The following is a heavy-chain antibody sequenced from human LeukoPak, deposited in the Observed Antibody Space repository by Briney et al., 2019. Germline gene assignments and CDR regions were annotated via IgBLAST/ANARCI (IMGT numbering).Heavy chain of an antibody. CDR3: ARAGSSSVHYDYYMDV. CDR2: MNPNSGNT. Sequence: ASVKVSCKASGYTFTSYDINWVRQASGQGLEWMGWMNPNSGNTGYAQKFQGRVTMTRNTSISTAYMELSSLRSEDTAVYYSARAGSSSVHYDYYMDVWGKGTTVTVSS. J-gene: IGHJ6*03. V-gene: IGHV1-8*01. CDR1: GYTFTSYD. D-gene: IGHD6-6*01.